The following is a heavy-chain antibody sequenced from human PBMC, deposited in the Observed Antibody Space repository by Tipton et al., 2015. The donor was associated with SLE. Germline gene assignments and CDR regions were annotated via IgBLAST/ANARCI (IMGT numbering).Heavy chain of an antibody. Sequence: SLRLSCTSSGFTFVVFAMHWARQVPGKGLEWVAGMSWDGVSIGYADSLKGRFTISRDNSKNSLYLQMNSLRTEDTALYYCAKAYSGGDAFDIWGQGTMVTVSS. CDR1: GFTFVVFA. CDR2: MSWDGVSI. J-gene: IGHJ3*02. D-gene: IGHD3-10*01. V-gene: IGHV3-9*01. CDR3: AKAYSGGDAFDI.